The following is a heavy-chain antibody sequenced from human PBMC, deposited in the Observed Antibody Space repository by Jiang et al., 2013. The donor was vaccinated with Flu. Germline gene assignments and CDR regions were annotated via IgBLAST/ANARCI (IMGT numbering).Heavy chain of an antibody. D-gene: IGHD2-15*01. V-gene: IGHV6-1*01. CDR3: ARGFLRSGFDI. Sequence: SGDSVSNNNAAWNWIRHSPSRGLEWLGRTYYRSKWYNDYAVSVQGRITVNPDTTKNQFSLQFNSVAPEDTAIYYCARGFLRSGFDIWGQGTTVTVSS. J-gene: IGHJ3*02. CDR1: GDSVSNNNAA. CDR2: TYYRSKWYN.